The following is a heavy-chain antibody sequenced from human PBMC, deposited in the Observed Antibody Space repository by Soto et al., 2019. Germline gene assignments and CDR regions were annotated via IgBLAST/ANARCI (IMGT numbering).Heavy chain of an antibody. J-gene: IGHJ6*02. Sequence: GVSLRLSCAASGFPFSNAWMSWVRQAPGRGLEWVAVISYDGSNKYYADSVKGRFTISRDNSKNTLYLQMNSLRAEDTAVYYCERDSVVAAAYYYYGMESWGHGTTGTVS. CDR2: ISYDGSNK. CDR3: ERDSVVAAAYYYYGMES. V-gene: IGHV3-30-3*01. CDR1: GFPFSNAW. D-gene: IGHD2-15*01.